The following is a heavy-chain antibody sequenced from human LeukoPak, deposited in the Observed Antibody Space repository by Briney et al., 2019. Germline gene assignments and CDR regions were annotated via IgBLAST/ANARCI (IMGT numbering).Heavy chain of an antibody. D-gene: IGHD3-9*01. CDR1: GGSINSYY. V-gene: IGHV4-59*08. CDR2: IDDSGNT. Sequence: SETLSLTCTVSGGSINSYYWSWIRQPPGKGLEWIGYIDDSGNTNFNPSLKTRVTILVDTSKNQFSLKLTSVTAADTAVYYCARGRAAGYYYWFDPWGQGTLVSVSS. J-gene: IGHJ5*02. CDR3: ARGRAAGYYYWFDP.